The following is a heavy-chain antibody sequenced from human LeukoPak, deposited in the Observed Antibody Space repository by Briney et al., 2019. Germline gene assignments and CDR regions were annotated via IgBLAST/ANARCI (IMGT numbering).Heavy chain of an antibody. Sequence: SETLSLTCAVYGGAFSGYYWSWIRQPPGKGLEWIGEINHSGSTNYNPSLKSRVTISVDTSKNQFSLKLSSVTAADTAVYYCARRYFDYWGQGTLVTVSS. CDR3: ARRYFDY. V-gene: IGHV4-34*01. CDR1: GGAFSGYY. J-gene: IGHJ4*02. CDR2: INHSGST.